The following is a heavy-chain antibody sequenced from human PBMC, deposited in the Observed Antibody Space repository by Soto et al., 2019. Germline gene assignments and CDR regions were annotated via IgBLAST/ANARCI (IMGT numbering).Heavy chain of an antibody. D-gene: IGHD2-2*01. V-gene: IGHV4-39*01. Sequence: QLQLQESGPGLVKPSETLSLTCTVSSASISSSSYPWGWIRQPPGKGLEWIGSIYYSGTTYYNPSLPSRVPVSVDTSTTQFSLKVTSVTAADTAVYYCARLHGYCISSSCHGHYAMDVWGQGTTVTVSS. CDR3: ARLHGYCISSSCHGHYAMDV. CDR1: SASISSSSYP. J-gene: IGHJ6*02. CDR2: IYYSGTT.